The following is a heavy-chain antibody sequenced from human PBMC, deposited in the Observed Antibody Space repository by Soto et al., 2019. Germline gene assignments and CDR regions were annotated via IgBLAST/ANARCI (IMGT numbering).Heavy chain of an antibody. CDR2: IYPGDSDT. Sequence: GESLKISCKGSGYSVTSYWIGWVRQMPGKGLEWMGIIYPGDSDTRYSPSFQGQVTISADKSISTAYLQWSSLKASDTAMYYCARLPGAQRDYYYYGMDVWGQGTTVTVSS. CDR3: ARLPGAQRDYYYYGMDV. D-gene: IGHD1-26*01. V-gene: IGHV5-51*01. J-gene: IGHJ6*02. CDR1: GYSVTSYW.